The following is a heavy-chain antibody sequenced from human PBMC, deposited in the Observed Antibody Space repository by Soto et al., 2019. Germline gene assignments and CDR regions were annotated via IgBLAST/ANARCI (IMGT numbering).Heavy chain of an antibody. J-gene: IGHJ4*02. CDR2: ISYDGSNK. Sequence: GGSLRLSFAASGFTFSSDGMHWVRQAPGKGLEWVAVISYDGSNKYYADSVKGRFTISRDNSKNTLYLQMNSLRAEDTAVYYCAKDHHFWSGHTPDYWGQGTLVTVSS. CDR3: AKDHHFWSGHTPDY. D-gene: IGHD3-3*02. V-gene: IGHV3-30*18. CDR1: GFTFSSDG.